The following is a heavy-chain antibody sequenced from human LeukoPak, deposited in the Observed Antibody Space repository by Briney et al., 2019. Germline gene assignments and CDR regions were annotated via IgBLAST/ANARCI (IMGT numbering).Heavy chain of an antibody. CDR3: ARVRGYSGYDFEY. Sequence: SQTLSLTCIVSGGSISSGGYYWSWIRQHPGKGLEWIGYIYYSGSTYYNPSLKSRVTISVDTSKNQFSLKLSSVTAADTAVYYCARVRGYSGYDFEYWGQGTLVTVSS. D-gene: IGHD5-12*01. J-gene: IGHJ4*02. V-gene: IGHV4-31*03. CDR1: GGSISSGGYY. CDR2: IYYSGST.